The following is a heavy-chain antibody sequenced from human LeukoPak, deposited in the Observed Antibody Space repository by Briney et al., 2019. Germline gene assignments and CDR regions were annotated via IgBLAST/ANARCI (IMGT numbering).Heavy chain of an antibody. V-gene: IGHV3-33*01. CDR2: IRYDGGNK. D-gene: IGHD3-3*01. J-gene: IGHJ6*02. Sequence: GRSLRLSCAASGFSFSSYGMHWVRQAPGKGLEWVAVIRYDGGNKYYADSVKGRFTISRDNSKNTLFLQMNSLRAEDTAVYYCAVGRETYYDLYGMDVWGQGTTVTVSS. CDR1: GFSFSSYG. CDR3: AVGRETYYDLYGMDV.